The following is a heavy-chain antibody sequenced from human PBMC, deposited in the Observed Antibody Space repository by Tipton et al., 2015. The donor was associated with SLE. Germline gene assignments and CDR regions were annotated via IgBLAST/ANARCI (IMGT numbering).Heavy chain of an antibody. D-gene: IGHD3-9*01. CDR3: ARANYDILTGYSAYYFDY. CDR1: GYSFISYY. Sequence: QSGPEVKTPGASVKVSCKASGYSFISYYMHWVRQAPGQGLEWMGIINPSGGSTRYAQKFQGRVTMTRDTSTSTVYMELSSLRSEDTAVYYCARANYDILTGYSAYYFDYWGQGTLVTVSS. CDR2: INPSGGST. J-gene: IGHJ4*02. V-gene: IGHV1-46*01.